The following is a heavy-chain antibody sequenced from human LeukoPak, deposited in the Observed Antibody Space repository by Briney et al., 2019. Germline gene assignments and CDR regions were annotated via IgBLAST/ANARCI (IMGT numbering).Heavy chain of an antibody. J-gene: IGHJ4*02. CDR2: ICGRGGST. D-gene: IGHD3-22*01. CDR1: GFTFSGYA. V-gene: IGHV3-23*01. CDR3: AKIVRYYYDSSGYRGYFDY. Sequence: VGSLRLSCAASGFTFSGYALSWGRHAPGKGQEWGSAICGRGGSTYYADSVKGRFTISRDNFKNTVYLEMNSLRAEDTAVYYYAKIVRYYYDSSGYRGYFDYWGQGSMVTVSS.